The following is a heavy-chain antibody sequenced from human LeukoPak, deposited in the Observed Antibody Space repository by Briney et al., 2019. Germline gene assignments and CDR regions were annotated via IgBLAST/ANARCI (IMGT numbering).Heavy chain of an antibody. V-gene: IGHV3-30-3*01. CDR2: ISYDGSNK. D-gene: IGHD2-2*02. Sequence: GGSLRLSCAASGFTFSSYAMHWVRQAPGKGLEWVAVISYDGSNKYYADSVKGRFTISRDNSKNTLYLQMNSLRAEDTAVYYCARGYCSSTSCYKFDYWGQGTLVTVSS. CDR1: GFTFSSYA. J-gene: IGHJ4*02. CDR3: ARGYCSSTSCYKFDY.